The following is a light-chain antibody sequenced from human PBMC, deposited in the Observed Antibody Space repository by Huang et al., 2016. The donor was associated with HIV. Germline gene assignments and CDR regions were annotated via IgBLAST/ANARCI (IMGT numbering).Light chain of an antibody. CDR1: QSVSSSY. Sequence: DIVLTQSPGTLSLSPGERATLSCRASQSVSSSYLAWYQQKPGQAPRRLIYGASSRATGIPDRFSGSGSGTDFTLTISRLEPEDFALYYCQQYGSSRWTFGQGTKVEIK. CDR2: GAS. J-gene: IGKJ1*01. CDR3: QQYGSSRWT. V-gene: IGKV3-20*01.